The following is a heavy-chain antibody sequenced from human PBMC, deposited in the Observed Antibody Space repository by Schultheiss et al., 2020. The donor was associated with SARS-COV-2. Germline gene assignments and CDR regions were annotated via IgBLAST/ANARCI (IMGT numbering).Heavy chain of an antibody. V-gene: IGHV1-3*01. CDR3: ARRARYYGMDV. CDR1: GYTFTSYA. J-gene: IGHJ6*02. Sequence: ASVKVSCKASGYTFTSYAMHWVRQAPGQRLEWMGWINAGNGNTNYAQKLQGRVTMTTDTSTSTAYMELRSLRSDDTAVYYCARRARYYGMDVWGQGTTVTVSS. CDR2: INAGNGNT.